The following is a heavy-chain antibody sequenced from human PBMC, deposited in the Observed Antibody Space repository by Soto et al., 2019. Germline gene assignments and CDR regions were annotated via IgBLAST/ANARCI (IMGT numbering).Heavy chain of an antibody. Sequence: QVQLVQSVAEVTKPGASVKVSCKASGYTFTTYDINWVRQATGQGLEWLGWMSPNSGATGYAQKFQGRVTMTRDTSISTAYMELSNLRSEDTAMYFCARGVDAGVDVWGQGTTVTVSS. D-gene: IGHD1-1*01. CDR2: MSPNSGAT. J-gene: IGHJ6*02. V-gene: IGHV1-8*01. CDR3: ARGVDAGVDV. CDR1: GYTFTTYD.